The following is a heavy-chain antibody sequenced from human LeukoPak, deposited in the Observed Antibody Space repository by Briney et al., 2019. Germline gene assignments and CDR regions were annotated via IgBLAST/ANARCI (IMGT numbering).Heavy chain of an antibody. Sequence: GGSLRLSCAASGFTFSTYAIHWVRQAPGKGLEWVAFISYDGSNKYYADSVRGRFTISRDNSKNTLYLQMNSLRAEDTAVYYCAKDPYSYYDFWSGYGMGIDYWGQGTLVTVSS. V-gene: IGHV3-30-3*01. J-gene: IGHJ4*02. D-gene: IGHD3-3*01. CDR1: GFTFSTYA. CDR3: AKDPYSYYDFWSGYGMGIDY. CDR2: ISYDGSNK.